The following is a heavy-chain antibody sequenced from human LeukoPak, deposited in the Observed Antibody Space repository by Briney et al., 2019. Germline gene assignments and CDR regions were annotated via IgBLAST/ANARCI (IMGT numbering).Heavy chain of an antibody. D-gene: IGHD5-12*01. J-gene: IGHJ4*02. CDR2: IFYSGST. V-gene: IGHV4-39*07. CDR1: GGSIRSSSYR. CDR3: ARDLGNSGYATGD. Sequence: PSETLSLTCTVSGGSIRSSSYRWGWIRQPPGKGLEWIGNIFYSGSTYYNPSLKSRVTISEDTSKNQFSLKLTSVTAADTAVYYCARDLGNSGYATGDWGQGTLVTVSS.